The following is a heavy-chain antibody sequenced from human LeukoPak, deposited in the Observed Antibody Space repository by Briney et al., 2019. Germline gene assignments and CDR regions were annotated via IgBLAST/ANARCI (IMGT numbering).Heavy chain of an antibody. CDR3: ARESGDSSGLYP. J-gene: IGHJ5*02. Sequence: GGSLRLSCAASGLTFSTYRMNWVRQAPGKGLEWVSYISSSGSTYYADSVKGRFTISRDNAKNSVYLQMNGLRAEDTAVYYCARESGDSSGLYPWGQGTLVTVSS. V-gene: IGHV3-48*03. D-gene: IGHD6-19*01. CDR2: ISSSGST. CDR1: GLTFSTYR.